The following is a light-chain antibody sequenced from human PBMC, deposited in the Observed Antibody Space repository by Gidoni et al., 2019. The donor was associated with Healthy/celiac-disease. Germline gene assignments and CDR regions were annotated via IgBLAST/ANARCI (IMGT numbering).Light chain of an antibody. CDR1: SHRNYY. CDR3: NSRDSSGSVV. CDR2: GKN. V-gene: IGLV3-19*01. Sequence: SSELTQDPAVSVALGQTVRITCQGDSHRNYYASWYQQKPGQAPVLVIYGKNNRPAGTPDRFSGSGSGNTASLTITGAQAEDEADYYCNSRDSSGSVVFGGGTKLTVL. J-gene: IGLJ2*01.